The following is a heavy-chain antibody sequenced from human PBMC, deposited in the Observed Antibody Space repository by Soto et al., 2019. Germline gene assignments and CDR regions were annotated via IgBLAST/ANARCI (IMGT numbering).Heavy chain of an antibody. CDR2: ISSSSSYI. Sequence: EVQLVESGGGLVKPGGSLRLSCVASGFTFSSYSMNWVRQAPGKGLEWVSSISSSSSYIYYADSVKGRFTISRDNAKNSLYLQMNSLRAEDTAVYYCARVGYSSSWYDWYFDLWGRGTLVTVSS. CDR1: GFTFSSYS. D-gene: IGHD6-13*01. V-gene: IGHV3-21*01. J-gene: IGHJ2*01. CDR3: ARVGYSSSWYDWYFDL.